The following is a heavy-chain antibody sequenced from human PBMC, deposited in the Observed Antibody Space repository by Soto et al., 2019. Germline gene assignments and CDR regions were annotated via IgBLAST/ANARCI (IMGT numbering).Heavy chain of an antibody. CDR3: ARGGSGYYRAGYYSYYYTDV. D-gene: IGHD3-3*01. CDR1: GYTFTSYD. CDR2: MNPNSGNT. J-gene: IGHJ6*03. Sequence: ASVKVSCKASGYTFTSYDINWVRQATGQGLEWMGWMNPNSGNTGYAQKFQGRVTMTRNTSISTAYMELSSLRSEGTAVYYCARGGSGYYRAGYYSYYYTDVWGKGTTVTV. V-gene: IGHV1-8*01.